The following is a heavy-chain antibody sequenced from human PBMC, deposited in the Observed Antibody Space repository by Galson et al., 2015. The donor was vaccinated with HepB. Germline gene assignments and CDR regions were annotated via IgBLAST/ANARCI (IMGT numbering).Heavy chain of an antibody. J-gene: IGHJ4*02. CDR1: GFTFNNYA. D-gene: IGHD2-8*01. CDR2: ISNSGGGT. Sequence: SLRLSCAASGFTFNNYAMTWVRQAPGKGLEWVSGISNSGGGTFYADSVRGRFAISRDNSKNTLYLQMNSLRAEDTAVYYCVKNSFFDNGIPSHYGFWGQGTLVTVSS. CDR3: VKNSFFDNGIPSHYGF. V-gene: IGHV3-23*01.